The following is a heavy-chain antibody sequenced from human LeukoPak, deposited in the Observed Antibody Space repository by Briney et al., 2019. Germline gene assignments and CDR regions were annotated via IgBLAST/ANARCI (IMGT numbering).Heavy chain of an antibody. J-gene: IGHJ4*02. V-gene: IGHV3-23*01. CDR1: GFTFSSNG. CDR3: AKLTGYCSSVSCYAGIDY. D-gene: IGHD2-2*01. Sequence: GGSLRLSCAASGFTFSSNGMTRVRQAPGKGLEWVSGISESGDKTYYADSVKGRFTISRDNSKNTLFLQVNSLRAEDTAVYYCAKLTGYCSSVSCYAGIDYWGQGTLVTVSS. CDR2: ISESGDKT.